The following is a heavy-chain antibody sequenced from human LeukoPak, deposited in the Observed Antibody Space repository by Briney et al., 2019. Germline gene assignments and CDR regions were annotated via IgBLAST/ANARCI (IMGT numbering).Heavy chain of an antibody. D-gene: IGHD4-11*01. V-gene: IGHV4-59*01. J-gene: IGHJ6*03. CDR1: GGSISSYY. CDR2: IYYSGST. Sequence: SETLSLTCTVSGGSISSYYWSWIRQPPGKGLEWIGYIYYSGSTNYNPSLKSRVTISVDMSKNQLSLKLSSVTAADTAVYYCARTLQALGYYMDVWGKGTTVTVSS. CDR3: ARTLQALGYYMDV.